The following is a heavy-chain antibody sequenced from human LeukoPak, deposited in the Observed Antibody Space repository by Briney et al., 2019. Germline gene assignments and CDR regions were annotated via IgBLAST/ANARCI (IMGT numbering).Heavy chain of an antibody. CDR3: ARWGAGSGSYYYYYYGMDV. CDR1: GYTFTSYD. D-gene: IGHD3-10*01. CDR2: MNPNSGNT. Sequence: ASVTVSCKASGYTFTSYDINWVRQAPGQGLEWMGWMNPNSGNTGYAQKFQGRVTMTRNTSISTAYMELSSLRCEDTAVYYCARWGAGSGSYYYYYYGMDVWGQGTTATVSS. V-gene: IGHV1-8*01. J-gene: IGHJ6*02.